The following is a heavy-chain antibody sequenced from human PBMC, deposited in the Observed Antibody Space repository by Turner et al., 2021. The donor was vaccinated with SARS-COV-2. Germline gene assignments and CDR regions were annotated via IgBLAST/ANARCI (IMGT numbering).Heavy chain of an antibody. CDR3: ARGREEAYWLIGGDYYYGMDV. CDR1: CCSFSSNRPA. CDR2: TYDRSKGYN. D-gene: IGHD2-21*01. Sequence: VQLQQSGPGLFTPSTTPSLTCAISCCSFSSNRPAWNWIRQTPSKCLGWLGRTYDRSKGYNEYTEYVKSPINITPHTSKIQISLELNSETPEDTAVYYCARGREEAYWLIGGDYYYGMDVWGQGTTVTVSS. V-gene: IGHV6-1*01. J-gene: IGHJ6*02.